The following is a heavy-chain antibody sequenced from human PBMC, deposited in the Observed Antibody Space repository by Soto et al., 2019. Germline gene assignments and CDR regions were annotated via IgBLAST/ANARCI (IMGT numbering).Heavy chain of an antibody. CDR1: GGSITSSSYY. CDR3: ARQRTTVVTQAYFDH. V-gene: IGHV4-39*01. J-gene: IGHJ4*02. Sequence: SETLSLTCTVSGGSITSSSYYWGWIRQPPGKGLEWIGGIYYSGRSYYNPSLRSRVTMSVDTSKNQFSLTLNSVTAADAAVYYCARQRTTVVTQAYFDHWGQGTLVTVSS. D-gene: IGHD4-17*01. CDR2: IYYSGRS.